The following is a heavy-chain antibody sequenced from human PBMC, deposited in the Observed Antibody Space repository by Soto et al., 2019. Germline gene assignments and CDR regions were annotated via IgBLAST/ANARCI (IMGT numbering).Heavy chain of an antibody. Sequence: QITLKESGPTLVKPTKTLTLTCTFSGFSLSTSGVGVGWIRRPPGKALEWLALIYWDDDKGYSPSLKSRLTITKDTSKNQVDLTMTNMDPVDTATYYCAHSPQSGGATVTTLHYWGQGTLVTVSS. V-gene: IGHV2-5*02. D-gene: IGHD4-17*01. CDR1: GFSLSTSGVG. CDR3: AHSPQSGGATVTTLHY. CDR2: IYWDDDK. J-gene: IGHJ4*02.